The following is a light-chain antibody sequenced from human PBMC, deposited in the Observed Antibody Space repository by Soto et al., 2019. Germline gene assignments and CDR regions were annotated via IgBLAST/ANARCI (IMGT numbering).Light chain of an antibody. CDR3: QQRSNWPLT. Sequence: EIVLTHSPGTLSLSPWEIATLSCRASQSVNSNYLVWYQQKPGQAPRLLIYGASTRAAGITDRFSGSGSGTEFTLTISSLEPEDFAVYYCQQRSNWPLTFGGGTKVDIK. V-gene: IGKV3D-20*02. CDR2: GAS. CDR1: QSVNSNY. J-gene: IGKJ4*01.